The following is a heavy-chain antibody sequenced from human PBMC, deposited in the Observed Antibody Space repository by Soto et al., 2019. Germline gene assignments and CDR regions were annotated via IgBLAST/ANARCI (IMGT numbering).Heavy chain of an antibody. CDR1: GDTFKNCV. CDR3: APELGFGKLSVV. Sequence: QVQVVQSGVEVRRPGSSVKVSCKASGDTFKNCVISWVRQAPGQGLEWMGGIIPLFGTTDFAQRFQGRLTITTDESTTTADMELSRLRSEDTATYYCAPELGFGKLSVVWGQGTTVIVSS. J-gene: IGHJ6*02. V-gene: IGHV1-69*01. D-gene: IGHD3-10*01. CDR2: IIPLFGTT.